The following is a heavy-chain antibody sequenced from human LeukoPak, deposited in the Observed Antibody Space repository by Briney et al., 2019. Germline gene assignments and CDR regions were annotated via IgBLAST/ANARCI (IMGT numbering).Heavy chain of an antibody. CDR3: ARFVIGRYYFDY. V-gene: IGHV1-18*01. CDR1: GYTFTSYG. J-gene: IGHJ4*02. D-gene: IGHD3-16*02. CDR2: ISAYNGNT. Sequence: ASVKVSCKASGYTFTSYGISWVRQAPGQGLEWMGWISAYNGNTNYAQKLQGRVTMTTDTSTSTACMELRSLRSDDTAVYYCARFVIGRYYFDYWGQGTLVTVSS.